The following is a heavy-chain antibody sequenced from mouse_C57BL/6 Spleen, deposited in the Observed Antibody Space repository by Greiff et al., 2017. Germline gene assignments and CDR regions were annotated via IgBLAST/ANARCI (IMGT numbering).Heavy chain of an antibody. CDR3: ASTPYYSNTAWFAY. CDR1: GYTFTDYN. J-gene: IGHJ3*01. CDR2: INPNNGGT. V-gene: IGHV1-22*01. Sequence: VQLQQSGPELVKPGASVKMSCKASGYTFTDYNMHWVKQSHGKSLEWIGYINPNNGGTSYNQKFKGKATLTVNKSSSTAYMELRSLTSEDSAVYYCASTPYYSNTAWFAYWGQGTLVTVSA. D-gene: IGHD2-5*01.